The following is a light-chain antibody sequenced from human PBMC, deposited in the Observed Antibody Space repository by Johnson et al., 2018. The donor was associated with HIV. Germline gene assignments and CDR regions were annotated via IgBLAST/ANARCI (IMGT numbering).Light chain of an antibody. V-gene: IGLV1-51*01. CDR2: DNN. Sequence: QSVLTQPPSVSAAPGQKVTISCSGSSSNIGNNYVSWYQQLPGTAPKLLIYDNNKRPSGIPDRISGSKSGTSATLGIAGLQTVDEADYYCGTWDSSLNVEVFGTGTRVTVL. CDR3: GTWDSSLNVEV. CDR1: SSNIGNNY. J-gene: IGLJ1*01.